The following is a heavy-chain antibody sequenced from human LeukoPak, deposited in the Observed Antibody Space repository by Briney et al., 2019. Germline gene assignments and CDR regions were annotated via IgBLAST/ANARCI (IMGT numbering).Heavy chain of an antibody. V-gene: IGHV3-20*04. CDR3: ARSVAARLLIDY. J-gene: IGHJ4*02. CDR2: ITWNGDSK. Sequence: GGSLRLSCAASGFTFDDYGMTWVRQAPGKGLEWVSGITWNGDSKGYADSVKGRFTISRDNAKNPLYLQMNSLRAEDTAVYYCARSVAARLLIDYWGQGTLVTVSS. CDR1: GFTFDDYG. D-gene: IGHD6-6*01.